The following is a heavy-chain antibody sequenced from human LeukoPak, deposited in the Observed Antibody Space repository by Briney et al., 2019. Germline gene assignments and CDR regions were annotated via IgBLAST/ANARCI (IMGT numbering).Heavy chain of an antibody. CDR3: ARGGRYDYVWGSYRYTYYVDY. CDR1: GGSISSSSYY. CDR2: INHSGST. J-gene: IGHJ4*02. D-gene: IGHD3-16*02. Sequence: SETLSLTCTVSGGSISSSSYYWGWIRQPPGKGLEWIGEINHSGSTNYNPSLKSRVTISVDTSKNQFSLKLSSVTAADTAVYYCARGGRYDYVWGSYRYTYYVDYWGQGTLVTVSS. V-gene: IGHV4-39*07.